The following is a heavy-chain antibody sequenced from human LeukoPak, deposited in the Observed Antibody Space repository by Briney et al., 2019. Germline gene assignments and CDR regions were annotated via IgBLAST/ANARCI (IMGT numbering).Heavy chain of an antibody. D-gene: IGHD3-16*02. CDR1: GYTFNGSG. CDR2: LNTYKGNI. J-gene: IGHJ4*02. V-gene: IGHV1-18*01. Sequence: ASVRVSYKASGYTFNGSGISWVRQAPGQGLEWMGWLNTYKGNINYAQNFQGRVTMTSDSSTRTAYMELRSLRSDDTAIYYCAIDHKLGLGETLGYTPFQYWGQGTRVTVSS. CDR3: AIDHKLGLGETLGYTPFQY.